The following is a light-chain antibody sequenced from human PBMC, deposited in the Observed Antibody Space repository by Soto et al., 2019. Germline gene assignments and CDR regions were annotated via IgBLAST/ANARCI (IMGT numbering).Light chain of an antibody. CDR1: QSFSSSY. V-gene: IGKV3-20*01. CDR3: QQYGNSPT. Sequence: EIVLTQSPGTLSLSPGEGATLSCRASQSFSSSYVDWYQQKPGQAPRLLIYGASSRATGIPDKFSGSGSGTDFTLTISRLEPEDFAVYYCQQYGNSPTFGGGTKVEIK. CDR2: GAS. J-gene: IGKJ4*01.